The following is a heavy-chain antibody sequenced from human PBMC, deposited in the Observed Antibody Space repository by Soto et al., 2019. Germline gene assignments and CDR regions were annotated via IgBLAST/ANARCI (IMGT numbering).Heavy chain of an antibody. D-gene: IGHD3-22*01. V-gene: IGHV4-39*02. CDR3: ASTYDSSGYYYLTRSRFDY. Sequence: QLQLQESGPGLVKPSETLSLTCTVSGGSISSSSYYWGWIRQPPGKGLEWSGSIYYSWSTYYNPSLKSRVTISVDTSKNHFPLKLSSVTAADTAVYYCASTYDSSGYYYLTRSRFDYWGQGTLVTVSS. CDR2: IYYSWST. CDR1: GGSISSSSYY. J-gene: IGHJ4*02.